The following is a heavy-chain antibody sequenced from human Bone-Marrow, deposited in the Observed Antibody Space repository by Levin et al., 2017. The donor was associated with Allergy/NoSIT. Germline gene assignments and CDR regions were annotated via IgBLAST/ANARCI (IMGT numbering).Heavy chain of an antibody. D-gene: IGHD3-10*01. Sequence: LSLTCAASGFTVSSSYMSWVHQAPGKGLEWVSVIYSGGSTYYADSVKGRFTISRDNSKNTLYLQMNSLRAEDTAVYYCARYGSGSGGMDVWGQGTTVTVSS. V-gene: IGHV3-53*01. CDR2: IYSGGST. CDR3: ARYGSGSGGMDV. CDR1: GFTVSSSY. J-gene: IGHJ6*02.